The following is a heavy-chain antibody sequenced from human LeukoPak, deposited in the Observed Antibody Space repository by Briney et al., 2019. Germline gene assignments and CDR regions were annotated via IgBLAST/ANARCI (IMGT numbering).Heavy chain of an antibody. CDR2: ISAYNGNT. V-gene: IGHV1-18*01. CDR3: ARERVRGVIYYGMDV. Sequence: ASVKVSCKASGYTFTSYGISWVRQAPGQGLEWMGWISAYNGNTNYAQKLQGRVTMTTGTSTSTAYMELRSLRSDDTAVYYCARERVRGVIYYGMDVWGQGTTVTVSS. J-gene: IGHJ6*02. CDR1: GYTFTSYG. D-gene: IGHD3-10*01.